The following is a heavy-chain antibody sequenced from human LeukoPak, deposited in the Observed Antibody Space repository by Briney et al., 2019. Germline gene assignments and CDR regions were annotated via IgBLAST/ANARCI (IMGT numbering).Heavy chain of an antibody. V-gene: IGHV3-21*01. J-gene: IGHJ4*02. D-gene: IGHD3-10*01. Sequence: PGGSLRLSCAASRFTFNSYEMNWVRQAPGKGLEWVSSISSSSSYIYYADSVKGRFTISRDNSKNTLYLQMNSLRAEDTAVYYCAKDYGSGSYYKSRYFDYWGQGTLVTVSS. CDR2: ISSSSSYI. CDR1: RFTFNSYE. CDR3: AKDYGSGSYYKSRYFDY.